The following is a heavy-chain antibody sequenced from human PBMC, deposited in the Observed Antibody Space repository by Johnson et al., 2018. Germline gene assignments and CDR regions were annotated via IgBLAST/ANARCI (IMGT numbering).Heavy chain of an antibody. Sequence: VQLVESGGGLVQPGRSLRLSCAASGFSFDDHAMHWVRQAPGKGLEWVSGISWNSENIGYADSVKGRFTISRDSAKNSLYLQMNSLRPEDTALYSWAKSRSFVVVDGMDVWGLGTTVNVSS. CDR2: ISWNSENI. D-gene: IGHD2-15*01. V-gene: IGHV3-9*01. CDR3: AKSRSFVVVDGMDV. J-gene: IGHJ6*02. CDR1: GFSFDDHA.